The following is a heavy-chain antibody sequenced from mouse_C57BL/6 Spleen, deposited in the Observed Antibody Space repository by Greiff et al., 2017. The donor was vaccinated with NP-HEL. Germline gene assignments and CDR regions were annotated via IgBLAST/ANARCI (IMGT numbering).Heavy chain of an antibody. V-gene: IGHV1-80*01. Sequence: QVQLKQSGAELVKPGASVKISCKASGYAFGSYWMNWVKQRPGKGLEWIGQIYPGDGDTNYNGKFKGKATLTADKSSSTAYMQLSSLTSEDSAVYFCAITTVVATYYYAMDYWGQGTSVTVSS. J-gene: IGHJ4*01. CDR1: GYAFGSYW. CDR3: AITTVVATYYYAMDY. D-gene: IGHD1-1*01. CDR2: IYPGDGDT.